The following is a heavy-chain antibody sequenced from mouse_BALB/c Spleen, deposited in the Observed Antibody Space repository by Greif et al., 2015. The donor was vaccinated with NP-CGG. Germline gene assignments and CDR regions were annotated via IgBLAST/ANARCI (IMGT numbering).Heavy chain of an antibody. Sequence: QVQLQQPGAELAKPGASVKMSCKASGYTFTSYWMHWVKQRPGQGLEWIGYINPSTGYTEYNQKFKDKATLTADKSSSTAYTQLSSLTSEDSAVYYCARRGDYDGFDYWGQGTTLTVSS. D-gene: IGHD2-4*01. V-gene: IGHV1-7*01. CDR3: ARRGDYDGFDY. CDR2: INPSTGYT. CDR1: GYTFTSYW. J-gene: IGHJ2*01.